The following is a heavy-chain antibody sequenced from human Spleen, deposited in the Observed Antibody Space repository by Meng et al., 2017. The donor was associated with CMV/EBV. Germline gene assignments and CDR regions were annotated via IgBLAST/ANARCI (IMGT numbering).Heavy chain of an antibody. CDR2: IHYSGST. D-gene: IGHD2-2*01. CDR1: SISSGCYF. CDR3: ARGGNIVLVPAAKWFDP. J-gene: IGHJ5*02. Sequence: SISSGCYFWSLIRQHPGKGLEWIGYIHYSGSTYYNPSLTSRVSMSLDTSKTHFSLKLSSVTAADTAVYYCARGGNIVLVPAAKWFDPWGQGTLVTVSS. V-gene: IGHV4-31*02.